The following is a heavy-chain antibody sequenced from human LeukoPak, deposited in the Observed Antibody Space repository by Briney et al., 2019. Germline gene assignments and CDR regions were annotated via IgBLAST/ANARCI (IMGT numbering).Heavy chain of an antibody. CDR3: ARARGYSGSFRDYFDY. CDR2: IYYSGST. CDR1: GGSISSGGYY. V-gene: IGHV4-61*08. D-gene: IGHD1-26*01. J-gene: IGHJ4*02. Sequence: SETLSLTCIVSGGSISSGGYYWSWIRQHPGKGLEWIGYIYYSGSTNHNPSLKSRVTISVDTSKNQFSLKLSSVTAADTAVYYCARARGYSGSFRDYFDYWGQGTLVTVSS.